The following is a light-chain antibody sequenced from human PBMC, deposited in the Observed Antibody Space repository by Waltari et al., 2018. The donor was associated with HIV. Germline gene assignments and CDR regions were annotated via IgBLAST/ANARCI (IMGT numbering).Light chain of an antibody. CDR2: SNN. CDR3: GAWDDSLNGPV. J-gene: IGLJ3*02. Sequence: QSVLTQPPSASGTPGQRVTISCSGSSSNIGSHTVNWYQQLPGTAPKLLIYSNNQRPSGVPDRFSGSKSGTSASLAISGLQSEDEADYYCGAWDDSLNGPVFGGGTKLTVL. V-gene: IGLV1-44*01. CDR1: SSNIGSHT.